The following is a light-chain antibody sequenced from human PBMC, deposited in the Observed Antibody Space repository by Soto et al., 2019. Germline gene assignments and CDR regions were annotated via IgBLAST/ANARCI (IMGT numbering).Light chain of an antibody. CDR3: QQSYGTPFS. CDR2: AAS. V-gene: IGKV1-39*01. J-gene: IGKJ3*01. Sequence: DIQMTQSPSSLSASVGDRVTITCRASQPINIYLNWYRQKPGKAPELLIYAASSLQSGVSSNFSGSGSGTDFTLTISSLQPEDFATYYCQQSYGTPFSFGPGTEVDIK. CDR1: QPINIY.